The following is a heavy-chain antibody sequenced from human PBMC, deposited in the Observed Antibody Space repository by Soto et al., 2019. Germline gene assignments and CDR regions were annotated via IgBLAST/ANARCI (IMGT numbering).Heavy chain of an antibody. CDR2: VIPVLGVA. CDR1: GGSFSSYS. V-gene: IGHV1-69*02. Sequence: QVQLVQSGAEVKRPGSTVKVSCKSSGGSFSSYSVTWVRQAPGQGLEWMGRVIPVLGVADNSQKFQGRVTITADESTSAAYMELSSLRSEDTAVYYCARPRSLADSGYFAYGGQGTLVTVSS. CDR3: ARPRSLADSGYFAY. J-gene: IGHJ4*02. D-gene: IGHD6-19*01.